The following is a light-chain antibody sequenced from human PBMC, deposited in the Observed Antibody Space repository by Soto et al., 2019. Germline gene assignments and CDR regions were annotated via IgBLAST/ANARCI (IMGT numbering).Light chain of an antibody. J-gene: IGKJ2*01. Sequence: EIVLPQSPGTLSLSPGERATLSCRASHSVISTYLAWYQQKPGQAPRLLLYGASSRATGIPDRFSGSGSGTYYTLTISRVEPEDFAVYYCHQYWSTPETFGQGTKLEIK. CDR3: HQYWSTPET. CDR1: HSVISTY. V-gene: IGKV3-20*01. CDR2: GAS.